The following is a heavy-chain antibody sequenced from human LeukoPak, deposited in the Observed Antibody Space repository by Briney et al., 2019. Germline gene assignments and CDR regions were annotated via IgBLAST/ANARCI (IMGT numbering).Heavy chain of an antibody. D-gene: IGHD2-2*01. CDR1: GGSISSSSYY. J-gene: IGHJ6*02. CDR2: IYYTGST. V-gene: IGHV4-39*07. Sequence: SETLSLTCSVSGGSISSSSYYWGWIRQPPGKGLEWIGSIYYTGSTYYNPSLKSRVTISVDTSKNQFSLKLSSVTAADTAVYYCARDVAYRCSSTSCPFYYYYGMDVWGQGTTVTVSS. CDR3: ARDVAYRCSSTSCPFYYYYGMDV.